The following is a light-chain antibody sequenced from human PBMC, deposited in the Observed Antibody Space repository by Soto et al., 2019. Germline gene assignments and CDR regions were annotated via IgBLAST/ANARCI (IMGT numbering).Light chain of an antibody. V-gene: IGKV3-15*01. CDR2: GAS. Sequence: EIVMTQSPATLSVSPGERATLSCRASQNIGSNLVWYQQKPGQAPRLLIYGASTRATGIPARFSGSGSGTGFTLTISSPQSEDFAVYYCQQYNDWPRLTFGGGTKVEIK. CDR3: QQYNDWPRLT. J-gene: IGKJ4*01. CDR1: QNIGSN.